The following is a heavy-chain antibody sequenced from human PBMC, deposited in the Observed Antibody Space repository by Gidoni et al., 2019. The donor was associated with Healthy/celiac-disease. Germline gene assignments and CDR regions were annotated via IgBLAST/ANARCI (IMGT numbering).Heavy chain of an antibody. V-gene: IGHV1-69*04. J-gene: IGHJ6*02. D-gene: IGHD3-10*01. CDR3: AREDQFLFGEGQYYGMDV. Sequence: QFQLGQSGAEGKRPGSWVKVSGKASGGTSSSEAISWVRQAPGQGLEWMGRIIPILGIANYAQKFQGRVTITADKSTSTAYMELSSLRSEDTAVYYCAREDQFLFGEGQYYGMDVWGQGTTVTVSS. CDR1: GGTSSSEA. CDR2: IIPILGIA.